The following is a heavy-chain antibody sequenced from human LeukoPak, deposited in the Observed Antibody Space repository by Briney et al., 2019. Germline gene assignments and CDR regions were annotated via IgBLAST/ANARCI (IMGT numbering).Heavy chain of an antibody. D-gene: IGHD3-3*01. CDR3: ARGAPDFWSGYYDY. J-gene: IGHJ4*02. CDR2: IYYSGST. CDR1: GGSISSYY. Sequence: SETLSPTCTVSGGSISSYYWSWIRQPPGKGLEWIGYIYYSGSTNYNPSLKSRVIISVDTSKSQFSLKLSSVTAADTAVYYCARGAPDFWSGYYDYWGQGTLVTVSS. V-gene: IGHV4-59*01.